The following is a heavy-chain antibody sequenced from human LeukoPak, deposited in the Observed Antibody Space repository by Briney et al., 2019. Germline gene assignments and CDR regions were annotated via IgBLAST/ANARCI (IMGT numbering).Heavy chain of an antibody. V-gene: IGHV4-34*01. CDR1: GGSFSGYY. Sequence: SETLSLTCAVYGGSFSGYYWSWIRQPPGKGLEWIGKINHSGSTNYNPSLKSRVTISVDTSKNQFSLKLSSVTAADTAVYYCARSNVLRYFDWLLHLNYFDYWGQGTLVTVSS. J-gene: IGHJ4*02. CDR3: ARSNVLRYFDWLLHLNYFDY. CDR2: INHSGST. D-gene: IGHD3-9*01.